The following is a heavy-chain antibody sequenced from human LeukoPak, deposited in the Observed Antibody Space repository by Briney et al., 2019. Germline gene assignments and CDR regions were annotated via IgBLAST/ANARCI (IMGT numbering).Heavy chain of an antibody. CDR2: LYYSGST. Sequence: SETLSLTCTVSGGSISSSSYYWGWIRQPPGKGLEWIGSLYYSGSTYQNPSLKSRVTISVGTPKNQFSLKLSSVTAADTAVYYCARDELGGSYYWGQGTLVTVSS. D-gene: IGHD1-26*01. CDR1: GGSISSSSYY. V-gene: IGHV4-39*07. CDR3: ARDELGGSYY. J-gene: IGHJ4*02.